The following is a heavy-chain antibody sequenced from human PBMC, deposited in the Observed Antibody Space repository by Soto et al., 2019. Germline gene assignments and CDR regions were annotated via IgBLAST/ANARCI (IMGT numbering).Heavy chain of an antibody. CDR1: GGSNSSDGYS. CDR3: ARVPSP. V-gene: IGHV4-30-2*01. J-gene: IGHJ5*02. Sequence: SGTLSLTYAGSGGSNSSDGYSWSWIRQPPGKGLEWIGYIYHSGSTYYNPSLKSRVTISVDRSKNQFSLKLSSVTAADTAVYYCARVPSPWGQGTLVTVSS. CDR2: IYHSGST.